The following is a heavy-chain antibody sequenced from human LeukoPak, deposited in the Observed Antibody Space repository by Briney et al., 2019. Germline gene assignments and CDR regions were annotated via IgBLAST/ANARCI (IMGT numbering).Heavy chain of an antibody. Sequence: SETLSLTCTVSGDSIGTYYWSWIRQPAGKGLEWIGRIHNSGRTDYYSSLKSRVIMSLDTSKNQVSLKVTSVTAADTAMYYCARRSVVVSAGDAFDIWGQGTMVTVSS. CDR1: GDSIGTYY. CDR3: ARRSVVVSAGDAFDI. J-gene: IGHJ3*02. V-gene: IGHV4-4*07. D-gene: IGHD2-21*01. CDR2: IHNSGRT.